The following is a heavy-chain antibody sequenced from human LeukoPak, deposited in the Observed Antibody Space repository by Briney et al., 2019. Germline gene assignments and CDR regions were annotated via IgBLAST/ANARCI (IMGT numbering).Heavy chain of an antibody. CDR3: ASLDF. V-gene: IGHV3-74*01. Sequence: PGGSLRLSCAASGFTFSMYWVHWVRQAPGKGRVWVSSINSDGSSTSYADSLKGRFTISRDSAKDTLYLQMNTLRAEDTAVYYCASLDFWGQGTLVTVSS. CDR2: INSDGSST. CDR1: GFTFSMYW. J-gene: IGHJ4*02.